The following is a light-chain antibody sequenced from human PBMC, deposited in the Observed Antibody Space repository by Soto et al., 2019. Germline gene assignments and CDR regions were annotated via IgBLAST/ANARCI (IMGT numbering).Light chain of an antibody. J-gene: IGKJ4*01. CDR3: QQYNSYPLT. V-gene: IGKV1-5*03. CDR1: QSISSW. Sequence: DIQMTQSPSTLSASVGDRVTITCRASQSISSWLAWYQQKPGKAPKLLIYKASSLESGVLSRFSGSGSETEFTLTISGLQPDEFATYYCQQYNSYPLTFGGGTKVEIK. CDR2: KAS.